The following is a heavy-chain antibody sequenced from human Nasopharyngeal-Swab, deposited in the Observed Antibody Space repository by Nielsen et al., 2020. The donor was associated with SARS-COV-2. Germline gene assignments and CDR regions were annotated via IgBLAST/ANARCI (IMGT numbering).Heavy chain of an antibody. Sequence: SLKISCAASGFTFDGYAMHWVRQAPGKGLEWVSGISWNSGSIGYADSVKGRFTISRDNAKNSLYLQMNSLRAEDTALYYCAKMNPYYYGMDVWGQGTTVTVSS. J-gene: IGHJ6*02. CDR2: ISWNSGSI. CDR1: GFTFDGYA. CDR3: AKMNPYYYGMDV. V-gene: IGHV3-9*01.